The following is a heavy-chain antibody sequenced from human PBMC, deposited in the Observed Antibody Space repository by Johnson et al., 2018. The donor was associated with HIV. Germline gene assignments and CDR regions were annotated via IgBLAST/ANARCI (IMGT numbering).Heavy chain of an antibody. J-gene: IGHJ3*02. V-gene: IGHV3-11*04. CDR1: GFTFSDYY. D-gene: IGHD6-13*01. CDR2: ISGSGGTI. Sequence: QVQLVESGGGVVQPGRSLRLSCAASGFTFSDYYMSWIRQAPGKGLEWVSYISGSGGTIYYADSVKGRFTISRGNAKNSLYLQMNSLRAEDTAVYYCAREGGYSSSWYGGYGREDAFDIWGQGTMVTVSS. CDR3: AREGGYSSSWYGGYGREDAFDI.